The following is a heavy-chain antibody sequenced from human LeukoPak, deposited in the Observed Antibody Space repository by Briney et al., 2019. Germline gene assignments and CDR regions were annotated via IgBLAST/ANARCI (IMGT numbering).Heavy chain of an antibody. J-gene: IGHJ3*02. CDR2: IYPGDSDT. CDR1: GYSFTTYW. V-gene: IGHV5-51*01. Sequence: GASLKISCKALGYSFTTYWIAWVRQLPGRGLDWMGIIYPGDSDTTYSPSFQGQVTISVDKSISTAYLQWSSLKASDTAMYYCARRGYDSSGYTDAFDIWGQGTMVTVSS. D-gene: IGHD3-22*01. CDR3: ARRGYDSSGYTDAFDI.